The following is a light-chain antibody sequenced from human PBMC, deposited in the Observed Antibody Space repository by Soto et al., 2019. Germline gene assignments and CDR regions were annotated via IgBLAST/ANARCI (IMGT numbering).Light chain of an antibody. CDR3: QHYDNLPPFT. Sequence: DIQMTQSPSSLSASVGDRVTITCQASQDIRKYLNWYQQKPGRAPKRLIYGASNLETGVTSRFRVSGYGTDFTFSISSLQAEDTATYYCQHYDNLPPFTFGPGTKVAIK. J-gene: IGKJ3*01. CDR1: QDIRKY. V-gene: IGKV1-33*01. CDR2: GAS.